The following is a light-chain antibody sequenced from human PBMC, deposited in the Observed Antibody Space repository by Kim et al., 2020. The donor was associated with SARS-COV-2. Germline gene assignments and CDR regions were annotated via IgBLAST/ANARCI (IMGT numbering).Light chain of an antibody. Sequence: QAGLTQPPSVSKGLRQTATLTCTGNSNNVGYQGAAWLQQHQGHPPKLLSSRNNNRPSGISERLSASRSGNTASLTITGLQPEDEADYYCSAWDNGLNVWVFGGGTQLTVL. CDR1: SNNVGYQG. CDR2: RNN. V-gene: IGLV10-54*01. J-gene: IGLJ3*02. CDR3: SAWDNGLNVWV.